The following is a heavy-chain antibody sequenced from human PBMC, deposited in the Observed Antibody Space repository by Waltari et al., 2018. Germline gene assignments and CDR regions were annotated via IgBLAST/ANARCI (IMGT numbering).Heavy chain of an antibody. CDR2: IIPTLGTA. V-gene: IGHV1-69*05. CDR3: ARSGGPLPNVVLSVTPYYYYYMDV. Sequence: QVQLVQSGAEVQKPGSSVKVSCKASGGTFSRHAFSWVRQASGQGLEWMGGIIPTLGTADYAQRFQGRVTITTDESTNTVYMDLSSLRSEDTAVYYCARSGGPLPNVVLSVTPYYYYYMDVWGKGTTVTVS. D-gene: IGHD2-21*01. CDR1: GGTFSRHA. J-gene: IGHJ6*03.